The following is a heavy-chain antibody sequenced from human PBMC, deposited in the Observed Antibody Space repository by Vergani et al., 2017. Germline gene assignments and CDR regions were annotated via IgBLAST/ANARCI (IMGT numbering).Heavy chain of an antibody. CDR1: GFTFDDYT. V-gene: IGHV3-43*01. Sequence: EVQLVESGGVVVQPGGSLRLSCAASGFTFDDYTMHWVRQAPGKGLEWVSLISWDGGSTYYADSVKGRFTISRDNSKNSLYLQMNSLRTEDTAVYYCARDWGVTVFLYGMDVWGQGTTVTVSS. CDR2: ISWDGGST. J-gene: IGHJ6*02. D-gene: IGHD3-10*01. CDR3: ARDWGVTVFLYGMDV.